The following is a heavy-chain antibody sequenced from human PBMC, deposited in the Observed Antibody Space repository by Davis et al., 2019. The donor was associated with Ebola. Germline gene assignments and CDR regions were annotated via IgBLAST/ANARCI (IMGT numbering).Heavy chain of an antibody. CDR2: ISYDGSYK. V-gene: IGHV3-30*18. CDR3: AKGTGYDFWSGSH. CDR1: GFTFSTYG. Sequence: PGGSLRLSCAASGFTFSTYGMHWVRQAPGKGLEWVAVISYDGSYKYYADSVKGRFTISRDNSKNTLYLQMNSLRAEDTAVYYCAKGTGYDFWSGSHWGQGTLVTVSS. J-gene: IGHJ4*02. D-gene: IGHD3-3*01.